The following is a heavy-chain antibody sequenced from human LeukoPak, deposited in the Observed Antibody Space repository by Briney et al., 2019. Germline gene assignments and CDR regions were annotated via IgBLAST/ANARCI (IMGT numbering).Heavy chain of an antibody. D-gene: IGHD1-26*01. CDR3: ARMPGSSYSPLGY. CDR1: GYSFTSSW. CDR2: IYPGDSQT. J-gene: IGHJ4*02. Sequence: GESLKISCKGSGYSFTSSWIGWWRQMPGKGLEGMGIIYPGDSQTRYSPSFQGQVTISADKSISTAYLQWRRLKASDTATYSCARMPGSSYSPLGYWGQGTLVTVSS. V-gene: IGHV5-51*01.